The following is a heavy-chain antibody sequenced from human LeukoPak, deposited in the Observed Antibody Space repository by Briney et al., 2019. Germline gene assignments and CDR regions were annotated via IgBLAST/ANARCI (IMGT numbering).Heavy chain of an antibody. CDR3: ARGELRYYDSSGYSPLDY. J-gene: IGHJ4*02. D-gene: IGHD3-22*01. Sequence: GESLKISCRGPTYSFTNFWIAWVRQMPGKGLEWMGIIYPGDSDTRYSPSFQGQVTISADKSISTAYLQWSSLKVSDTAMYYCARGELRYYDSSGYSPLDYWGQGTLVTVSS. V-gene: IGHV5-51*01. CDR2: IYPGDSDT. CDR1: TYSFTNFW.